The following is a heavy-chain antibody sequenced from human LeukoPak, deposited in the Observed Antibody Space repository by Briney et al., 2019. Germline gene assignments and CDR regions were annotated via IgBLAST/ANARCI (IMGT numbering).Heavy chain of an antibody. Sequence: SETLSLTCTVSGGSIISYYWRWIRQSPGRGLEWIGYIYYNGTNNYNPTLKRRVTMSVDTSKKQFSLKLSSVTATDTAAYYCARGVSGWFYWGQGTLVTVSS. CDR3: ARGVSGWFY. D-gene: IGHD6-19*01. J-gene: IGHJ4*02. CDR2: IYYNGTN. CDR1: GGSIISYY. V-gene: IGHV4-59*01.